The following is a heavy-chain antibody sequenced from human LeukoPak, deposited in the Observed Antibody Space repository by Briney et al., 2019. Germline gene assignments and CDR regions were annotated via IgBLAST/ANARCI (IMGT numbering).Heavy chain of an antibody. V-gene: IGHV3-64*02. J-gene: IGHJ2*01. CDR1: GFTFNTYT. CDR3: ARRGRSGWGKPWYFDL. Sequence: GGSLRLSCAASGFTFNTYTMHWVRQAPGKELDYVSAIDSNGHETQYTESMKGRITISRDNYKNTLYLQMGNLRAEDTATYYCARRGRSGWGKPWYFDLWGRGTRVTVSS. CDR2: IDSNGHET. D-gene: IGHD6-19*01.